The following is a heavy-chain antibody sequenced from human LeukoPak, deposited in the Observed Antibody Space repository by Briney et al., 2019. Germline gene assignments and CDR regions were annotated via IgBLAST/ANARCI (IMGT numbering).Heavy chain of an antibody. J-gene: IGHJ4*02. V-gene: IGHV1-2*02. D-gene: IGHD5-24*01. CDR1: GYTFTGYY. CDR2: TNPNSGGT. Sequence: ASVKVSCKASGYTFTGYYMHWVRQAPGQGLEWMGWTNPNSGGTNYAQKFQGRVTMTRDTSISTAYMELSRLRSDDTAVYYCARDAWWAGYNYSPFDYWGQGTLVTVSS. CDR3: ARDAWWAGYNYSPFDY.